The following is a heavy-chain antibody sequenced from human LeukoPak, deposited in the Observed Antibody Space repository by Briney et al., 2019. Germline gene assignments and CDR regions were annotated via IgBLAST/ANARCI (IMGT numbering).Heavy chain of an antibody. V-gene: IGHV3-23*01. J-gene: IGHJ4*02. D-gene: IGHD2-8*01. Sequence: GGSLRLSCAASGLTFTNAWMSWVRQAPGKGLEWVSGISGSGGSTYYADSVKGRFTISRDSSKSTVYLQMDSLRDEDTAVYYCAKGEGTKGHYYFDSWGQGTLVTVSS. CDR1: GLTFTNAW. CDR3: AKGEGTKGHYYFDS. CDR2: ISGSGGST.